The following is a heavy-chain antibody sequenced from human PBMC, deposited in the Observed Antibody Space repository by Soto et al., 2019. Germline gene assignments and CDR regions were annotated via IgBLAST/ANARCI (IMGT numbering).Heavy chain of an antibody. J-gene: IGHJ6*02. V-gene: IGHV1-69*12. D-gene: IGHD2-2*01. Sequence: QVQLVQSGAEVKKPGSSVKVSCKASGGTFSSYAISWVRQAPGQGLEWMGGIIPIFGTANYAQKFQGRVTITADESTCTAYMELSSLRSEDTAVYYCARALGYCISTSCLHGMDVWGQGTTVTVSS. CDR3: ARALGYCISTSCLHGMDV. CDR2: IIPIFGTA. CDR1: GGTFSSYA.